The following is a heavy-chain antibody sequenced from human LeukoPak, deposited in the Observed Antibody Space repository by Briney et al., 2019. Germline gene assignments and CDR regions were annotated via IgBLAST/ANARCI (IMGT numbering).Heavy chain of an antibody. J-gene: IGHJ3*02. D-gene: IGHD3-16*01. Sequence: GASVKVSCKASGYTFTSYDINWVRQATGQGLEWMGWMNPNSGNTGYVQKFQGRVTMTRNTSISTAYMELSSLRSEDTAVYYCARVVWGTNGAFDIWGQGTMVTVSS. CDR3: ARVVWGTNGAFDI. CDR2: MNPNSGNT. V-gene: IGHV1-8*01. CDR1: GYTFTSYD.